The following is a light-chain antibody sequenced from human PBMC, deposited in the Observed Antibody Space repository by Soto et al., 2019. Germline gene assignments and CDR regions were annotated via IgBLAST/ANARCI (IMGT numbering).Light chain of an antibody. V-gene: IGKV2-28*01. CDR2: LGS. CDR3: QQYATYPWT. Sequence: DIVVTQSPLSLPVTPGEPASISCRSSQSLLHSNGYNYLDWYLQKPGQSPQLLIYLGSNRASGVPDRFSGSGSGTEFTLTISSLQPEDFATYFCQQYATYPWTFGQGTKVDIK. CDR1: QSLLHSNGYNY. J-gene: IGKJ1*01.